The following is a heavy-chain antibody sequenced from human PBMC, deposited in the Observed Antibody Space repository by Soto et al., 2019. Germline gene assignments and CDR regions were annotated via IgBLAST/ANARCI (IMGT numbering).Heavy chain of an antibody. Sequence: PSETLSLTCAVYGGSFSGYYWSWIRQPPGKGLEWIGEINHSGSTNYNPSLKSRVTISVDTSKNQFSLKLSSVTAADTAVYYCASYYYDSSGYYPNSDYWGQGTLVTVSS. CDR3: ASYYYDSSGYYPNSDY. D-gene: IGHD3-22*01. CDR1: GGSFSGYY. V-gene: IGHV4-34*01. J-gene: IGHJ4*02. CDR2: INHSGST.